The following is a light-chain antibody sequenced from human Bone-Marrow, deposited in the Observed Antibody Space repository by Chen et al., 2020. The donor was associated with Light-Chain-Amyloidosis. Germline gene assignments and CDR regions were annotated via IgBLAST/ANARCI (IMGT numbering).Light chain of an antibody. CDR3: SSYTITTTLV. CDR1: SSDVGGDNH. Sequence: QSALTQPASVSGSPGQSITISCTGTSSDVGGDNHVSWYQQHPDNAPKLMIYEVTNRPSWVPARFSGSKSDNTASLTISGLQTEDVADYFCSSYTITTTLVFGSGTRVTVL. V-gene: IGLV2-14*01. J-gene: IGLJ1*01. CDR2: EVT.